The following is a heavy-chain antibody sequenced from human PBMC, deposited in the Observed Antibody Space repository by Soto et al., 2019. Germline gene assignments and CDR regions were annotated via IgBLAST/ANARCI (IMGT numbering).Heavy chain of an antibody. CDR1: GYSFSFYW. CDR2: MYPDDSDI. V-gene: IGHV5-51*01. CDR3: ATAYVYDFENSNYYRDAFDV. J-gene: IGHJ3*01. Sequence: GESLKISCKASGYSFSFYWIGWVRQMPGKGLEWMAIMYPDDSDIRYSPSFEAHVTISADKSTSTAFLQWSSLKASDTAMYYCATAYVYDFENSNYYRDAFDVWGQGTLVTVSS. D-gene: IGHD3-22*01.